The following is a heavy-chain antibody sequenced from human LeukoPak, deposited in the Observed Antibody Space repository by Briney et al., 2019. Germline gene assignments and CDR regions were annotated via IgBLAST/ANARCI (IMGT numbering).Heavy chain of an antibody. D-gene: IGHD5-18*01. CDR3: ARDTGVYSYGLFDY. CDR1: GFTFSSYW. Sequence: GGSLRLSCAASGFTFSSYWMHWVRQAPGKGVVWVSRINSDGSSTSYADSVKGGFTISRDNAKNTLYLQMNSLRAEDTAVYYCARDTGVYSYGLFDYWGQGTLVTVSS. J-gene: IGHJ4*02. CDR2: INSDGSST. V-gene: IGHV3-74*01.